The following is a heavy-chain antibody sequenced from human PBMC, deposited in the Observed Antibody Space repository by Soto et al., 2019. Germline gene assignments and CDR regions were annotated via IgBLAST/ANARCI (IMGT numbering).Heavy chain of an antibody. D-gene: IGHD2-2*01. CDR2: IYPSESDI. V-gene: IGHV5-51*01. Sequence: PGESLKISCKTSGYSFTSHWIAWVRQMPGKGLEWMGIIYPSESDIRYRPSFQGQVNISVDKSISTAYLQWSSLKASDTATYYCARQDYSNYRGGMDVWGQGTTVTVS. CDR3: ARQDYSNYRGGMDV. CDR1: GYSFTSHW. J-gene: IGHJ6*02.